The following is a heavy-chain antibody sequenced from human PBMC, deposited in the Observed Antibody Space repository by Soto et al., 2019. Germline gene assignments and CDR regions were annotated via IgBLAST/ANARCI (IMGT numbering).Heavy chain of an antibody. V-gene: IGHV3-21*01. CDR1: GFTFSSYS. CDR2: ISSSSSYI. J-gene: IGHJ3*02. D-gene: IGHD1-26*01. CDR3: DRESSRDEGWELATDAFDI. Sequence: EVQLVESGGGLVKPGGSLRLSCAASGFTFSSYSMNWVRQAPGKGLEWVSSISSSSSYIYYADSVKGRFTISRDNAKNSRYLQMNSIRAEDMAVYYCDRESSRDEGWELATDAFDIWGQVTMVTVS.